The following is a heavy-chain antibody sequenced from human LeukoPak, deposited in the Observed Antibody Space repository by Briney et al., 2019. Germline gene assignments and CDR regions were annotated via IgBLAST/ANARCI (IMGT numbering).Heavy chain of an antibody. CDR1: GGSISSYY. CDR3: ARSSVVVAANGAFDI. Sequence: SETLSLTCTVSGGSISSYYWSWIRQPPGKGLEWIGYIYYSGSTNYNPSLKSRVTISVDTSKNQFSLKLSSVTAADTAVYYCARSSVVVAANGAFDIWGQGTMVTVSS. V-gene: IGHV4-59*01. CDR2: IYYSGST. J-gene: IGHJ3*02. D-gene: IGHD2-15*01.